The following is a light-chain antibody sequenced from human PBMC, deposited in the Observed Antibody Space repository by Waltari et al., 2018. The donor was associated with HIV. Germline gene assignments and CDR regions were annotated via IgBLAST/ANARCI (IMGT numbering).Light chain of an antibody. CDR3: SSYTRQISVA. CDR2: AVR. CDR1: RASLGTYNH. J-gene: IGLJ2*01. Sequence: QSALTPPPSVSGSPGQSSTIPCTGTRASLGTYNHVSWYQQYINEPPTLLIFAVRNRPSGVSGRFSASKSGNTASLTITGLQSDDEAIYYCSSYTRQISVAFGGGTRVTV. V-gene: IGLV2-14*03.